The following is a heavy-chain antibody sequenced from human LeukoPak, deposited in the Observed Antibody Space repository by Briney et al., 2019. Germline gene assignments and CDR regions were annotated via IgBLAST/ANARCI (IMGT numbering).Heavy chain of an antibody. J-gene: IGHJ4*02. D-gene: IGHD6-13*01. CDR1: GGSFSGYY. CDR3: ARGGSGIAAAGTDY. V-gene: IGHV4-34*01. Sequence: SETLSLTCAVYGGSFSGYYWSWIRQPPGKGLEWIGEINHSGSTNYNPSLKSRVTISVDTSKNQFSLKPSSVTAADTAVYYCARGGSGIAAAGTDYWGQGTLVTVSS. CDR2: INHSGST.